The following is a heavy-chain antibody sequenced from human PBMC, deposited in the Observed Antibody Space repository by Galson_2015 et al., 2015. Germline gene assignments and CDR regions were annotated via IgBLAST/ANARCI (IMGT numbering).Heavy chain of an antibody. CDR2: LFPNDEK. CDR1: GFSLSNDRMG. CDR3: ARIIVSSGYYYPFDS. D-gene: IGHD3-22*01. V-gene: IGHV2-26*01. Sequence: PALVKPTPTLTLTCTVSGFSLSNDRMGVSWIRQPPGKALEWLAHLFPNDEKSYSTSLKSRLTISKDTSTSQVVLIMTDMDPVDTATYYCARIIVSSGYYYPFDSWGQGTLVTVSS. J-gene: IGHJ4*02.